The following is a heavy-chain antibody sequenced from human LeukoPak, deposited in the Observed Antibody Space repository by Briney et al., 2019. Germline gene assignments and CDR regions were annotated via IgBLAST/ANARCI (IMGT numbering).Heavy chain of an antibody. J-gene: IGHJ6*03. CDR2: IIPIFGTA. V-gene: IGHV1-69*06. CDR3: ATLTTVVTAPLGYYYYMDV. CDR1: GGTFSSYA. D-gene: IGHD4-23*01. Sequence: GSSAKVSCKASGGTFSSYAISWVRQAPGQGLEWMGGIIPIFGTANYAQKFQGRVTITADKSTSTAYMEMSSLRSEDTAVYYCATLTTVVTAPLGYYYYMDVWGKGTTVTVSS.